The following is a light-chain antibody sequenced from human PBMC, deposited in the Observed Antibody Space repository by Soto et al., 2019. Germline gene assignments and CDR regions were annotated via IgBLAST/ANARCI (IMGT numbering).Light chain of an antibody. CDR1: NSNIGNKY. CDR2: RNN. J-gene: IGLJ2*01. CDR3: AAWDDGVGGPA. V-gene: IGLV1-47*01. Sequence: QSVLTQPPSASGTPGQRVTISCSGSNSNIGNKYVYWYQQLPGTAPKLVMYRNNHRPSGVPDRFSGSKSGTSASLAIGGLRSEDEADYYCAAWDDGVGGPAFGGGTKLTVL.